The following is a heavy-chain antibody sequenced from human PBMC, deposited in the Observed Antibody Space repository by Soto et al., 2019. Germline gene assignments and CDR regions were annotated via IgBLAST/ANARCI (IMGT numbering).Heavy chain of an antibody. CDR2: INAGNGNT. D-gene: IGHD3-16*01. CDR3: ARDRGGSTGWFDP. J-gene: IGHJ5*02. CDR1: GYTFTSYA. V-gene: IGHV1-3*05. Sequence: QVQLVQSGAEEKKPGASVKVSCKASGYTFTSYAMHWVRQVPVQRLEWMGWINAGNGNTKYSQKFQGRVTITRDTSASTAYRELSSLRSEDTSVYYCARDRGGSTGWFDPWGQGTLVTVSS.